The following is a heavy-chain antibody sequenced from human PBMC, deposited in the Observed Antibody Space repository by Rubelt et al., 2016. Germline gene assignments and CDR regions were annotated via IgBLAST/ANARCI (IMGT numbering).Heavy chain of an antibody. CDR1: GITFGTYD. CDR3: ARGTYSPYFHY. D-gene: IGHD3-16*01. J-gene: IGHJ4*01. Sequence: EVQLVEAGGGLVQPGGSLRLSCAASGITFGTYDMTWVRQAPGKGLEWVANIDQRGSKMYYVYSVKGRFTISRDNAKNALCLQMNSLRAEDTAVYYCARGTYSPYFHYWGHGILVTVSS. V-gene: IGHV3-7*01. CDR2: IDQRGSKM.